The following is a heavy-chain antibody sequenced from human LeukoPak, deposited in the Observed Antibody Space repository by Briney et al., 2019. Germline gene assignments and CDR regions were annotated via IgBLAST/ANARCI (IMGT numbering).Heavy chain of an antibody. Sequence: ASVKASCKASGYTFTSYDINWVRQATGQGLEWMGWMKPNSGNTDYAQRFQGRVTITRNTSISTAFMELSSLRSEDTAVYYCTRGRPVLSHFDYWGQGTLVTVSS. CDR1: GYTFTSYD. D-gene: IGHD2-8*01. CDR2: MKPNSGNT. CDR3: TRGRPVLSHFDY. J-gene: IGHJ4*02. V-gene: IGHV1-8*03.